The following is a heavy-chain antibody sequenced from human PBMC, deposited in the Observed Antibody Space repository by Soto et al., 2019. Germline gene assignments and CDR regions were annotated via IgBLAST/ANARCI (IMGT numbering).Heavy chain of an antibody. D-gene: IGHD1-1*01. V-gene: IGHV4-39*01. CDR1: GGSVSSGNYF. CDR3: ERRLIDHGKREHASEF. CDR2: IYYNGDT. Sequence: QLQLQESGPGLVKPAETLSLKCAVSGGSVSSGNYFWGWIRQPPGKGLEWIGNIYYNGDTYYSPSLQSRLPESVDTAQNQFALRLTYVTTADAAVYFSERRLIDHGKREHASEFWGQGALDTFSS. J-gene: IGHJ3*01.